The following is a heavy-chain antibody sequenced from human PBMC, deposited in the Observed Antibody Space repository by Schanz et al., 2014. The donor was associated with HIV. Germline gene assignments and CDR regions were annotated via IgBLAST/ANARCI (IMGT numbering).Heavy chain of an antibody. CDR2: ISHDGSNK. CDR3: ARAPSDFWMAYFDY. V-gene: IGHV3-30*03. D-gene: IGHD3-3*01. J-gene: IGHJ4*02. CDR1: GFTFSSYG. Sequence: QVHLVESGGGVVQPGRSLRLLCVVSGFTFSSYGMHWVRQAPGKGLEWVAVISHDGSNKYYGDSVKGRFTISRDNAKNSLYLQMNSLRDEDTAVYYCARAPSDFWMAYFDYWGQGTLVTVSS.